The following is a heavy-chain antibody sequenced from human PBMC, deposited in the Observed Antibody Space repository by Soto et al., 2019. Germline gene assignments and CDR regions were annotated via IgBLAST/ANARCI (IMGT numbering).Heavy chain of an antibody. Sequence: SDTLSLTCTVSGGSISSYYWSWIRQPPGKGLEWIGYIYYSGSTNYNPSLKSRVTISVDTSKNQFSLKLSSVTAADTAVYYCARDHGVGYGMDVWGQGTTVTVSS. CDR2: IYYSGST. CDR1: GGSISSYY. V-gene: IGHV4-59*01. CDR3: ARDHGVGYGMDV. J-gene: IGHJ6*02. D-gene: IGHD3-16*01.